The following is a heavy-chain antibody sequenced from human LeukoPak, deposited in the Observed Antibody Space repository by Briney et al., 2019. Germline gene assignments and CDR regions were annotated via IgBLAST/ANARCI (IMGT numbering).Heavy chain of an antibody. V-gene: IGHV4-4*02. J-gene: IGHJ1*01. CDR2: IYHSGST. D-gene: IGHD3-22*01. Sequence: SGTLSLTCAVSGGSISSSNWWSWVRQPPGKGLEWIGEIYHSGSTNYNPSLKSRVTISVDKSKNQLSLKLSSVTAADTAVYYCARADYYDSSGYLHFQHWGQGTLVTVSS. CDR1: GGSISSSNW. CDR3: ARADYYDSSGYLHFQH.